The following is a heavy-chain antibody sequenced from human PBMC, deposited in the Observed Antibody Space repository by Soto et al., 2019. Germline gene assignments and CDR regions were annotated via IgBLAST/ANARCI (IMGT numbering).Heavy chain of an antibody. CDR2: IIPIFGTA. V-gene: IGHV1-69*06. CDR3: ASPTREWLPPARDYYYGMDV. D-gene: IGHD3-3*01. Sequence: QVQLVQSGAEVKKPGSSVKVSCKASGGTFSSYAISWVRQAPGQGLEWMGGIIPIFGTANYAQKFQGRVTITADKSTSTAWMELSSLRSEDTAVYYCASPTREWLPPARDYYYGMDVWGQGTTVTVSS. J-gene: IGHJ6*02. CDR1: GGTFSSYA.